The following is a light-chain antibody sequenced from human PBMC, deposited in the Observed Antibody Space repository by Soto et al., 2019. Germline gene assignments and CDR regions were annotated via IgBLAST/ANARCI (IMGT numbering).Light chain of an antibody. V-gene: IGKV1-6*01. J-gene: IGKJ1*01. CDR3: QHYYGYSWT. CDR1: QGIRND. CDR2: TAS. Sequence: AIQMTQSPSSLSASVGDRVTITCRASQGIRNDLGWYQQKPGKAPKLLIYTASSLQSGVPSRFSGSGSGTDFTLTISSLQSDDSATYYCQHYYGYSWTFGQGTKV.